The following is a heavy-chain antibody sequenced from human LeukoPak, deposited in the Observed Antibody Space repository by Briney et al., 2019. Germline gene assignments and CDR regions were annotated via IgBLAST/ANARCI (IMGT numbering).Heavy chain of an antibody. J-gene: IGHJ4*02. CDR3: AREEGSVNDC. V-gene: IGHV4-34*01. D-gene: IGHD1-26*01. Sequence: SETLSLTCAVYGGSFSGYYWSWIRQPPGKGLEWIGEINHGGSTNYNPSLKSRVTISVDTSKNQFSLQLNSVTPEDTAVYYCAREEGSVNDCWGQGTLVTVSS. CDR1: GGSFSGYY. CDR2: INHGGST.